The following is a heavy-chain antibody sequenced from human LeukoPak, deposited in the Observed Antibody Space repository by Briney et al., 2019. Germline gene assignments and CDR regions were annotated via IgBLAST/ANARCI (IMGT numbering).Heavy chain of an antibody. CDR1: GFTFSDYY. CDR3: AIAGVWFGELFFDY. D-gene: IGHD3-10*01. Sequence: GGSLRLSCAASGFTFSDYYMSWIRQAPGKGLEWVSYISSSGSTIYYADSVKGRFTISRDNSKNTLYLQMNSLRAEDTAVYYCAIAGVWFGELFFDYWGQGTLVTVSS. V-gene: IGHV3-11*01. J-gene: IGHJ4*02. CDR2: ISSSGSTI.